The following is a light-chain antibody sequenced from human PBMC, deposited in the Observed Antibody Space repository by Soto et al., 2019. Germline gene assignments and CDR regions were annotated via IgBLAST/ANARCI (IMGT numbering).Light chain of an antibody. J-gene: IGKJ2*03. CDR2: DAS. Sequence: DIPMTQSPSSLSVSVGDSVTITCQASQGIGNSLNWYQQKPGQAPKILIYDASNLEKGVPSRFSGTASGTDFTFTISTLQTEDIATYFCHQYHHLPQSFGQGTKLEI. V-gene: IGKV1-33*01. CDR3: HQYHHLPQS. CDR1: QGIGNS.